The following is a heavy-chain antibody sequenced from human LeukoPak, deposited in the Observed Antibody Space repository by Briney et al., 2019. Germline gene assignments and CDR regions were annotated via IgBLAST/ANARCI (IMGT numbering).Heavy chain of an antibody. CDR2: IYHSGST. V-gene: IGHV4-30-2*01. J-gene: IGHJ5*02. CDR3: ASSYGSGSYSVSWFDP. CDR1: GGSISSGGYS. D-gene: IGHD3-10*01. Sequence: PSETLSLTCAVSGGSISSGGYSWSWIRQPPGKGLEWIGYIYHSGSTYYNPSLKSRVTISVDRSKNQFSLKLSSVTAADTAVYYCASSYGSGSYSVSWFDPWGQGTLVTVSS.